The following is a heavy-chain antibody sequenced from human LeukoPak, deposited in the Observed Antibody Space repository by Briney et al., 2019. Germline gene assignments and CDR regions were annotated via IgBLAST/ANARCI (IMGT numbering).Heavy chain of an antibody. CDR1: GFTVSSNY. D-gene: IGHD6-13*01. V-gene: IGHV3-66*01. CDR3: ARDSSWYGGAFDI. Sequence: GGSLRLSCAASGFTVSSNYMSWVRQAPGKGLEWVSVIYSGGSTYYADSVKGRFTISRDNAKNSLYLQMNSLRAEDTAVYYCARDSSWYGGAFDIWGQGTMVTVSS. CDR2: IYSGGST. J-gene: IGHJ3*02.